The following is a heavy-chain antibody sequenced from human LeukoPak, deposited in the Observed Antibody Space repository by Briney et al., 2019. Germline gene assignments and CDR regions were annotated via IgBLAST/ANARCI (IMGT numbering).Heavy chain of an antibody. CDR2: ISYDGSNK. J-gene: IGHJ4*02. CDR3: ARVSGGWYGDY. D-gene: IGHD6-19*01. CDR1: GFTFSSYA. Sequence: PGGSLRLSCAASGFTFSSYAMHWVRQAPGKGLEWVAVISYDGSNKYYADSVKGRFTISRDNSKNTLYLQMNSLRAEDTAVYYCARVSGGWYGDYWGQGTLVTVS. V-gene: IGHV3-30*16.